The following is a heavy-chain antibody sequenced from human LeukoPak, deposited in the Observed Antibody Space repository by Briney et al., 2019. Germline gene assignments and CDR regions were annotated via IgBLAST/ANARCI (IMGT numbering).Heavy chain of an antibody. Sequence: GGSLRLSCAASGFTVSSNYMSWVRQAPGKGLEWVSVIYSGGSTYYADSVKGRFTISRDNSKNTLYLQMNSLRAEDTAVYYCARDGQRSGYYLQSDYWGQGTLVTVSS. V-gene: IGHV3-66*02. CDR2: IYSGGST. CDR3: ARDGQRSGYYLQSDY. CDR1: GFTVSSNY. J-gene: IGHJ4*02. D-gene: IGHD3-22*01.